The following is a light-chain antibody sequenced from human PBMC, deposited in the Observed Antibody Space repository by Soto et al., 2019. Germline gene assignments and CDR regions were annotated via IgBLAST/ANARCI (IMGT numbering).Light chain of an antibody. CDR2: GAS. Sequence: EIVLTQSQCTLSLSPGERATLSCRASQSITSRYLAWYQQKLGQAPRLLIYGASSRATGIPDRFSGSGSGTDFTLTISRLEPEDFAVYFCQHYGSSLFGPGTKVDIK. CDR1: QSITSRY. CDR3: QHYGSSL. V-gene: IGKV3-20*01. J-gene: IGKJ3*01.